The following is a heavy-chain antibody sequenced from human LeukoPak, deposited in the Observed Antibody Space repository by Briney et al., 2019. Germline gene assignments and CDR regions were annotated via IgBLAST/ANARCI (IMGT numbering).Heavy chain of an antibody. D-gene: IGHD2-2*01. CDR2: IYYSGST. CDR3: ARGYCSSTSCYAWNAFDI. Sequence: PSETLSLTCTVSGGSISSGGYYWSWIRQHPGKGLEWIGYIYYSGSTYYNPSLKSRVTISVDTSKNQFSLKLSSVTAADTAVYYCARGYCSSTSCYAWNAFDIWGQGTMVTVPS. CDR1: GGSISSGGYY. J-gene: IGHJ3*02. V-gene: IGHV4-31*03.